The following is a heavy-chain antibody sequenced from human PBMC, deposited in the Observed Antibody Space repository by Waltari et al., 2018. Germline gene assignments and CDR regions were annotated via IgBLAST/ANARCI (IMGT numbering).Heavy chain of an antibody. Sequence: EVQLLESGGGLVQPGGSLRLSCSASGFTFSNYGFSWVRQAPGKGLEWVSGISDDGYVTHYADSLKGRFTISRDSSRKTLYLQMNSLSADDTAVYYCARGGITWYGFDYWGQGTLVTVSS. CDR2: ISDDGYVT. J-gene: IGHJ4*02. D-gene: IGHD6-13*01. CDR1: GFTFSNYG. V-gene: IGHV3-23*01. CDR3: ARGGITWYGFDY.